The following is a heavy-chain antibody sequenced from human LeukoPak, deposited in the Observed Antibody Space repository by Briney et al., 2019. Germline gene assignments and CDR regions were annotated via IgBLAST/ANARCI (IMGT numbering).Heavy chain of an antibody. D-gene: IGHD3-10*01. Sequence: GGSLRLSCAASGFTFSSYDMHWVRQATGKGLEWVSAIGTAGDTYYPGSVKGRFTISRENAKNSLYLQMNSLRAGDTAVYYCARGVSMVRGEYGMDVWGQGTTVTVSS. CDR2: IGTAGDT. CDR1: GFTFSSYD. J-gene: IGHJ6*02. V-gene: IGHV3-13*01. CDR3: ARGVSMVRGEYGMDV.